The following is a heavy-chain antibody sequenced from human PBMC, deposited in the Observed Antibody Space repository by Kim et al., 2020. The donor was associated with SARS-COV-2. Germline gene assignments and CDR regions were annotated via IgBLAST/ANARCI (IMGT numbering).Heavy chain of an antibody. J-gene: IGHJ4*02. CDR2: LTASGSTT. CDR3: AKKRSAAGTELQERNFDY. CDR1: GFTFSNYA. D-gene: IGHD6-13*01. Sequence: GGSLRLSCAASGFTFSNYAMSWVRQAPGKGLEWVSTLTASGSTTYYADSVRGRFTISRDNSENTLYLQMTSLRAEDTAVYYCAKKRSAAGTELQERNFDYWGQGTLVTVSS. V-gene: IGHV3-23*01.